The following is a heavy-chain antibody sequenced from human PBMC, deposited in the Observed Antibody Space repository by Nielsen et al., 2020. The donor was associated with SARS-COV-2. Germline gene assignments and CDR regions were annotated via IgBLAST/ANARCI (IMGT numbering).Heavy chain of an antibody. J-gene: IGHJ6*02. CDR1: GFTFSSYE. V-gene: IGHV3-48*03. Sequence: GESLKISCAASGFTFSSYEMNWVRQAPGKGLEWVSYISSSGSTIYYADSVKGRFTISRDNAKNSLYLQMNSLRAEDTAVYYCAGESSIVLMVYVHHYGMDVWGQGTTVTVSS. D-gene: IGHD2-8*01. CDR2: ISSSGSTI. CDR3: AGESSIVLMVYVHHYGMDV.